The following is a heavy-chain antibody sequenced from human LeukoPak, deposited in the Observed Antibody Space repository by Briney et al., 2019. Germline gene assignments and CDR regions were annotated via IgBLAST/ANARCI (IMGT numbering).Heavy chain of an antibody. CDR3: AKSGSYSSPYYFDY. CDR1: GFTFDNYA. J-gene: IGHJ4*02. CDR2: ITWNSGTI. Sequence: GGSLRLSCAASGFTFDNYAMHWVRQAPGKGLEWVSGITWNSGTIDYANSVKGRFTISRDNAKNSLYLQMNSLRAEDMALYYCAKSGSYSSPYYFDYWGQGTLVTVSS. D-gene: IGHD3-10*01. V-gene: IGHV3-9*03.